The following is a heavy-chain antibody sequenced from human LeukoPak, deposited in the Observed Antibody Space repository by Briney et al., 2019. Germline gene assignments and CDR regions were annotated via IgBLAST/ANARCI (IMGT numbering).Heavy chain of an antibody. CDR2: ITNGASTI. V-gene: IGHV3-11*01. D-gene: IGHD3-9*01. CDR1: GFTFSDYN. Sequence: PGGSLRLSCAASGFTFSDYNMNWVRQAPGKGLEWVSYITNGASTIHHADSVKGRFTISRDNAKKTLYLQMNSLRAEDTAVYYCARSIGLTGGGVDVWGQGTTVTVSS. CDR3: ARSIGLTGGGVDV. J-gene: IGHJ6*02.